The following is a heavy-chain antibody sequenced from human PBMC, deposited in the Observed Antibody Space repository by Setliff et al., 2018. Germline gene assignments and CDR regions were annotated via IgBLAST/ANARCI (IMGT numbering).Heavy chain of an antibody. CDR3: VRTDYSDGRYSMDV. CDR2: IYYSGST. D-gene: IGHD6-19*01. V-gene: IGHV4-39*07. J-gene: IGHJ6*03. CDR1: GASISSGTYY. Sequence: SETLSLTCTVSGASISSGTYYWGWIRQPPGKGLEWIGSIYYSGSTYYNPSLKSRVTISVDKSTNQFSLKLNSVTAADTAVYYCVRTDYSDGRYSMDVWGKGTTVTVSS.